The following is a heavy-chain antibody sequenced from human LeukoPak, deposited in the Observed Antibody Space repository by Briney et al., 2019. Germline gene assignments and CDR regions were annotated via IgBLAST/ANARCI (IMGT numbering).Heavy chain of an antibody. J-gene: IGHJ1*01. D-gene: IGHD2-21*01. CDR3: ARYCGGDCYSGMGYFQH. CDR1: GYGFTSYW. CDR2: IYPGDSDT. Sequence: GESLKISCKGSGYGFTSYWIGWVRQMPGKGLEWMGIIYPGDSDTRYSPSFQGQVTISADKSISTAYLQWGSLKASDTAMYYCARYCGGDCYSGMGYFQHWGQGTLVTVSS. V-gene: IGHV5-51*01.